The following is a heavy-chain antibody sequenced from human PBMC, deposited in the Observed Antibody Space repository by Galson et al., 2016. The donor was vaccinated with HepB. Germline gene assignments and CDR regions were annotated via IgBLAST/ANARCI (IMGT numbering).Heavy chain of an antibody. CDR2: IDPRSGGT. V-gene: IGHV1-2*02. CDR3: ARLRPIVTTGSWSSPSYFDY. Sequence: SVKVSCKASGYILTGYYVHWVRQAPGQGLEWMGWIDPRSGGTIYAENFQGRVTMTRDTSINTAYMELSRLRSADTAVYYCARLRPIVTTGSWSSPSYFDYWGQGTLVTVAS. J-gene: IGHJ4*02. D-gene: IGHD1-26*01. CDR1: GYILTGYY.